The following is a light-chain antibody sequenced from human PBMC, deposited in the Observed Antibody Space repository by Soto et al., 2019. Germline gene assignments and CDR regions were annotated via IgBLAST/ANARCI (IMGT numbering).Light chain of an antibody. CDR1: SGDVGSYNL. CDR2: EGS. CDR3: CSYAGSSTLV. Sequence: QSALTQPASVSGSPGQSITVSCAGTSGDVGSYNLVSWYQQHPGKAPKLIIYEGSKRPSGVSNRFSGSKSGNTASLTISGLQAEDEADYYCCSYAGSSTLVFGGGTKLTVL. J-gene: IGLJ3*02. V-gene: IGLV2-23*01.